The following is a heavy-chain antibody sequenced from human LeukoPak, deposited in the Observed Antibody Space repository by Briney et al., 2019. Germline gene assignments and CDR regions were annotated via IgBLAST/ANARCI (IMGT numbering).Heavy chain of an antibody. J-gene: IGHJ6*03. V-gene: IGHV4-34*01. CDR3: ARGYYGSGSHCCHMDV. Sequence: SETLSLTCAVYVGSFSGYYWSWIRQPPGKGLEWIGEINHSGSTNYNSSLKSRVTISVDTSKNQFSLKLSPVTAADTAVYYCARGYYGSGSHCCHMDVWGKGTTFTVS. CDR1: VGSFSGYY. D-gene: IGHD3-10*01. CDR2: INHSGST.